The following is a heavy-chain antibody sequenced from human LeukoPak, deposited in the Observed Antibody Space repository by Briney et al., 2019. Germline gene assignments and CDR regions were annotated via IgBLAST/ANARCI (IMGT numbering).Heavy chain of an antibody. D-gene: IGHD4-17*01. V-gene: IGHV3-30-3*01. CDR3: ARDGASDAARLMTTVTPFDY. CDR1: GFTFSNFA. Sequence: GGSLRLSCAASGFTFSNFAMLWVRQAPGKGLEWVAVISYDGSNKYYADSVKGRFTISRDNSKNTLYLQMNSLRAEDTAVYYCARDGASDAARLMTTVTPFDYWGQGTLVTVSS. J-gene: IGHJ4*02. CDR2: ISYDGSNK.